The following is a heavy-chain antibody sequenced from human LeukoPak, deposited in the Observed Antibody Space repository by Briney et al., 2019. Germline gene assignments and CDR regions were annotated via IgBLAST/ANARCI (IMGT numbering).Heavy chain of an antibody. J-gene: IGHJ4*02. CDR3: ARVAPLNSSGWKYFFDH. Sequence: GASVKVSCKVSGYTLSELPMHWVRQAPGKGPEWMGGFDPEDGETISAQKFQGRLTMTEDTSRDTAYMELSSLRSEDTAVYYCARVAPLNSSGWKYFFDHWGQGTLVTVSS. V-gene: IGHV1-24*01. CDR1: GYTLSELP. CDR2: FDPEDGET. D-gene: IGHD6-19*01.